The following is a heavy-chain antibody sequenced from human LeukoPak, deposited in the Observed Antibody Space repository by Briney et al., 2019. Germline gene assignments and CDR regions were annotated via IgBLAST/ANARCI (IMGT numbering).Heavy chain of an antibody. CDR1: GGSISSRTYY. D-gene: IGHD6-6*01. V-gene: IGHV4-39*07. Sequence: SETLSLTCTVSGGSISSRTYYWGWARQPPRKGLEWIGTIAYSGTTYYSPSLKSRVTISLDTSKNQFSLKLSSVTAADTAIYYCARDFSSSSTVYYYYCMDVWGKGTTVIVSS. CDR3: ARDFSSSSTVYYYYCMDV. CDR2: IAYSGTT. J-gene: IGHJ6*03.